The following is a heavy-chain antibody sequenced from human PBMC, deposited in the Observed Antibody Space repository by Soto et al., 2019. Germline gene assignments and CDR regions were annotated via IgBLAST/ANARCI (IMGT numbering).Heavy chain of an antibody. CDR3: ARDRGGDYYYGMDV. J-gene: IGHJ6*02. CDR2: IYYSGST. CDR1: GASIRSGGYY. Sequence: SETLSLTCTVSGASIRSGGYYWSSIRQHPGKGLEWIGYIYYSGSTYYNPSLKSRVTISVDTSKNQFSLKLSSVTAADTAVYYCARDRGGDYYYGMDVWGQGTTVTVS. D-gene: IGHD3-10*01. V-gene: IGHV4-31*03.